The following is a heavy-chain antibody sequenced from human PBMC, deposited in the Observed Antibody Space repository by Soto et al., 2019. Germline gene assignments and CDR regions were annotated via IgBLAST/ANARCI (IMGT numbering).Heavy chain of an antibody. Sequence: LGGSLRLSCAASGFTVSSNYMSWVRQAPGKGLEWVSVIYSGGSTYYADSVKGRFTISRDNSKNTLYLQMNSLRAEDTAVYYCAKDLSRGYCSSTSCYLFDYWGQGTLVTVSS. D-gene: IGHD2-2*01. J-gene: IGHJ4*02. CDR2: IYSGGST. CDR3: AKDLSRGYCSSTSCYLFDY. CDR1: GFTVSSNY. V-gene: IGHV3-66*01.